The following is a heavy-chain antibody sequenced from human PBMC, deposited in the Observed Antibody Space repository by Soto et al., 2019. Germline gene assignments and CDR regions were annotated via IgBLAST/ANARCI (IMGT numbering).Heavy chain of an antibody. Sequence: SETLSLTCTVSGGSISSGDYYWSWIRQPPGKGLEWIGYIYYSGSTYYNLSLKSRVTISVDTSKNQFSLKLSSVTAADTAVYYCARVVLRFLERGRFDPWGQGTLVTVSS. V-gene: IGHV4-30-4*01. CDR3: ARVVLRFLERGRFDP. J-gene: IGHJ5*02. CDR2: IYYSGST. D-gene: IGHD3-3*01. CDR1: GGSISSGDYY.